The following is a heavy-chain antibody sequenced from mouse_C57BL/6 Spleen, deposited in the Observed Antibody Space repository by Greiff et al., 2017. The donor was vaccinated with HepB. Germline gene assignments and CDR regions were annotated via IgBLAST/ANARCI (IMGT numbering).Heavy chain of an antibody. J-gene: IGHJ3*01. CDR2: IHPNSGST. V-gene: IGHV1-64*01. CDR1: GYTFTSYW. CDR3: ARGITTPRSAY. D-gene: IGHD1-1*01. Sequence: QVQLKQPGAELVKPGASVKLSCKASGYTFTSYWMHWVKQRPGQGLEWIGMIHPNSGSTNYNEKFKSKATLTVDKSSSTAYMQLSSLTSEDSAVYYCARGITTPRSAYWGQGTLVTVSA.